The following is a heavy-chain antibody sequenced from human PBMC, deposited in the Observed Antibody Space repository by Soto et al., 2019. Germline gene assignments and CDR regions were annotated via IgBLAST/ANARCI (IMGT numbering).Heavy chain of an antibody. J-gene: IGHJ3*02. D-gene: IGHD1-26*01. CDR1: GGSVSSGSYY. V-gene: IGHV4-61*01. CDR2: IYYSGST. CDR3: ARDRPYSGSYWDAFDI. Sequence: SETLYLTCTVSGGSVSSGSYYWSWIRQPPGKGLEWIGYIYYSGSTNYNPSLKSRVTISVDTSKNQFSLKLSSVTAADTAVYYCARDRPYSGSYWDAFDIWGQGTMVTVSS.